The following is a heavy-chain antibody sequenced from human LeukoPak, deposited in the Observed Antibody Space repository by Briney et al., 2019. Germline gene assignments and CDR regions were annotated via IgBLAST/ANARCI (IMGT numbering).Heavy chain of an antibody. V-gene: IGHV3-30*04. CDR2: ISHDESNK. CDR3: ARAGGITMIRGLKVLDAFDI. Sequence: PGGSLRLSCAASGFTFTSYSMNWVRQAPGKGLEWVAVISHDESNKYYADSVKGRFTISRDTSKNTLYLLMNSLRAEDTAVYYCARAGGITMIRGLKVLDAFDIWGQGTPVTVSS. J-gene: IGHJ3*02. CDR1: GFTFTSYS. D-gene: IGHD3-22*01.